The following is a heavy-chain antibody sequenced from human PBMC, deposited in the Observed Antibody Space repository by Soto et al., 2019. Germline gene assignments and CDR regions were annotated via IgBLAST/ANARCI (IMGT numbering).Heavy chain of an antibody. D-gene: IGHD3-3*01. Sequence: QVQLVQSGAEVKKPGSSVKVSCKASGGTFSSYAISWVRQAPGPGLEWMGGIIPIFGTANYAQKFQGRVTMTADKSASTAYMELSSLRSEDTAVYYCARVGNGLGSGYYYFDYWGQGTLVTVSS. V-gene: IGHV1-69*06. CDR1: GGTFSSYA. CDR2: IIPIFGTA. J-gene: IGHJ4*02. CDR3: ARVGNGLGSGYYYFDY.